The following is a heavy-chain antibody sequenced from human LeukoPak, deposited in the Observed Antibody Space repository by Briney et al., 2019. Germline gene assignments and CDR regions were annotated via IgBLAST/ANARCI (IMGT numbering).Heavy chain of an antibody. D-gene: IGHD4-17*01. Sequence: GGSPRLSCAASGFTFRDYPMSWVRQAPGKGLEWVSDISGSGGSTYYADSVKGRFTISRDNWKNTLYLQMNSLRVEDTAVYYCAKGDYGDYDYFRDYWGQGTLVTVPS. J-gene: IGHJ4*02. CDR3: AKGDYGDYDYFRDY. CDR1: GFTFRDYP. CDR2: ISGSGGST. V-gene: IGHV3-23*01.